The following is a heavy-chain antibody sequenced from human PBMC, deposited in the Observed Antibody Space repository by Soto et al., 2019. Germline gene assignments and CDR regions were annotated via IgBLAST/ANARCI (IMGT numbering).Heavy chain of an antibody. V-gene: IGHV1-18*01. CDR2: ISAYNGHT. CDR3: ARDPDGDDAFDI. CDR1: GYTFTSFG. Sequence: QVPLVQSGDDVKKPGASVKVSCKASGYTFTSFGISWVRQAPGQGLEWMGWISAYNGHTKYAQKLQGRVTMTTDRSTSTAYMELRSLRSDDTAVYYCARDPDGDDAFDIWGQGTMVTVSS. J-gene: IGHJ3*02. D-gene: IGHD3-10*01.